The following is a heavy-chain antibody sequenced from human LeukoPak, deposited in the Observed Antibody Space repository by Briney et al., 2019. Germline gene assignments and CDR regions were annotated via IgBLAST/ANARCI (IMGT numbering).Heavy chain of an antibody. CDR2: INQDGSGK. J-gene: IGHJ1*01. CDR3: AEGTTG. Sequence: GGSLRLAFSTSGFTFIRHWMSWGRQAPGKGLEWVANINQDGSGKYYVDSVKGRFTISRDNAKNSLYLQMNSLRSEDTAIYYCAEGTTGWGQGTLVTVSS. D-gene: IGHD1-1*01. V-gene: IGHV3-7*01. CDR1: GFTFIRHW.